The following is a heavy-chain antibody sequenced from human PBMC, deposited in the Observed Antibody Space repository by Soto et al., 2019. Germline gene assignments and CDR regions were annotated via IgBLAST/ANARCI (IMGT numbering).Heavy chain of an antibody. CDR3: ARIHYDILTGYSTYYFDY. Sequence: SGPTLVNPTQTLTLTCTFSGFSLSTSGMCVSWIRQPPGKALEWLALIDWDDDKYYSTSLKTRLTISKDTSKNQVVLTMTNMGPVDTATYYCARIHYDILTGYSTYYFDYWGQGTLVTVSS. V-gene: IGHV2-70*01. CDR2: IDWDDDK. D-gene: IGHD3-9*01. CDR1: GFSLSTSGMC. J-gene: IGHJ4*02.